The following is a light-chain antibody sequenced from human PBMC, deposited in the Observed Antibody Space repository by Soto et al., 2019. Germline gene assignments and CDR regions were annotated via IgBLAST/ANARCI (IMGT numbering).Light chain of an antibody. J-gene: IGLJ1*01. CDR1: SSDVGGYNY. V-gene: IGLV2-14*01. CDR2: EVS. Sequence: QSALTQPASVSGSPGQSITISCTGTSSDVGGYNYVSWYQQHPGKAPKLLIYEVSNRPSGVSNRFSGSKSDNTASLTISGRQAEDEADYYCNSYTATSTLYVFGTGTKLTVL. CDR3: NSYTATSTLYV.